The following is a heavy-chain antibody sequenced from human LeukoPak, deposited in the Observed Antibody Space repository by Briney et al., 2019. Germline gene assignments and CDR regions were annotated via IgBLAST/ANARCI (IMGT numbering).Heavy chain of an antibody. CDR2: IYYSGST. D-gene: IGHD2-15*01. J-gene: IGHJ4*02. CDR3: ARRFCSGGSCYSSFDY. V-gene: IGHV4-59*08. Sequence: SETLSLTCTVSGGSISSYYWSWIRQPPGKGLEWSGYIYYSGSTNYNPSLKSRVTISVDTSKNQFSLKLSSVTAADTAVYYCARRFCSGGSCYSSFDYWGQGSLVTVSS. CDR1: GGSISSYY.